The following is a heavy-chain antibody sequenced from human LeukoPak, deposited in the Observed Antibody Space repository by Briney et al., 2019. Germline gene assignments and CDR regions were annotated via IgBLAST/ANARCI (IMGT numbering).Heavy chain of an antibody. CDR2: ISAYNGNT. CDR1: GYIFTTYG. Sequence: ASVKVFCKASGYIFTTYGISWVRQAPGQGLEWMGWISAYNGNTNYAQRLQARVTMATDTSTDTAYMELWSLRSDDTAVYYCARDLGYYCSGGTCYPYYYHGMDVWGQGTTVTVSS. J-gene: IGHJ6*02. D-gene: IGHD2-15*01. V-gene: IGHV1-18*01. CDR3: ARDLGYYCSGGTCYPYYYHGMDV.